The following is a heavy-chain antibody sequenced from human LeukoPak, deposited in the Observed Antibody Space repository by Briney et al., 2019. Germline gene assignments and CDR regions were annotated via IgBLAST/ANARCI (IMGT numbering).Heavy chain of an antibody. CDR3: ARDPGALTTVTLFDY. Sequence: SETLSLTCAVYGGSFSSYHWSWIRQPPGKGLEWIGSIYYSGSTYYNPSLKSRVTISVDTSKNQFSLKLSSVTAADTAVYYCARDPGALTTVTLFDYWGQGTLVTVSS. J-gene: IGHJ4*02. D-gene: IGHD4-17*01. CDR1: GGSFSSYH. V-gene: IGHV4-34*01. CDR2: IYYSGST.